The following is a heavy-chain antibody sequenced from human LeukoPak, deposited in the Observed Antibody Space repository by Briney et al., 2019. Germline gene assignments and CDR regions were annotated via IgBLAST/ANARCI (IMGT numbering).Heavy chain of an antibody. J-gene: IGHJ4*02. V-gene: IGHV3-7*05. CDR2: IREDGSEK. Sequence: PGGPLRLSCVASGFTFNNYWMNWVRQAPGRGLEWVANIREDGSEKNYVDSVKGRFTISRENAKNSLYLQMDNLRAEDTAVYYCATDRREEPSNFDRNRFAYWGQGTLVTVSS. CDR3: ATDRREEPSNFDRNRFAY. D-gene: IGHD1-14*01. CDR1: GFTFNNYW.